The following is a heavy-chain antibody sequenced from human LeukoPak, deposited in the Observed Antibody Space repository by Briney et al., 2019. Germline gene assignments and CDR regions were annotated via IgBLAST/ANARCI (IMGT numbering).Heavy chain of an antibody. CDR2: TSYDGRNR. Sequence: GRSLRLSCAASGFAFGRYTMHWVRQAPGKGLEWVAVTSYDGRNRYYADSVKGRFTIPRDNSNNTLYLQMNSLRTEDTAMYYCARSNGYFDYWGQGTLVTVSS. V-gene: IGHV3-30*04. J-gene: IGHJ4*02. CDR3: ARSNGYFDY. D-gene: IGHD2-8*01. CDR1: GFAFGRYT.